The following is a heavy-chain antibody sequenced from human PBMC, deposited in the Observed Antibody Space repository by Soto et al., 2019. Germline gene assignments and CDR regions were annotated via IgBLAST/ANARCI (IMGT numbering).Heavy chain of an antibody. J-gene: IGHJ5*02. V-gene: IGHV3-23*01. CDR3: AKNQGVELVPLATVDWFDP. CDR1: GFIFENFG. D-gene: IGHD1-26*01. CDR2: ISGSGFKK. Sequence: GGSLRLSCAASGFIFENFGMSWVRQAPGKGLEWISSISGSGFKKYYADSVKGRFTISRDNSKSTVYLELNSLSAEDTAVYHCAKNQGVELVPLATVDWFDPWGQGSVVTVSS.